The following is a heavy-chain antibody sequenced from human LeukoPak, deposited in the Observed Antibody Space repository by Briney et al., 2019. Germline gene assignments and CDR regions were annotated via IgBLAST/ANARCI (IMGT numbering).Heavy chain of an antibody. CDR2: IYTSGST. CDR3: ARGPHQQWPPMQY. D-gene: IGHD6-19*01. CDR1: GGSISSFY. J-gene: IGHJ4*02. Sequence: SETLSLTCTVSGGSISSFYWSWIRQPAGKGLEWIGRIYTSGSTNYNPSLKSRVTMSVDTSKNQFSVNLTSVTAADTGVYYCARGPHQQWPPMQYWGQGSVVTVSS. V-gene: IGHV4-4*07.